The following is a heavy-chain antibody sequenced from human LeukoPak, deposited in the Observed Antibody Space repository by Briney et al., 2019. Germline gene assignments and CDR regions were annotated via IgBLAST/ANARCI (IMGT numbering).Heavy chain of an antibody. CDR3: ARDTIGRLVPYGMDV. Sequence: PSQTLSLTCTVSGGSISSGGYYWSWIRQHPGKGLEWIGYIYYSGSTYYNPSLKSRVTISVDTSKNQFSLKLSSVTAADTAVYYCARDTIGRLVPYGMDVWGKGTTVTVSS. V-gene: IGHV4-31*03. CDR2: IYYSGST. CDR1: GGSISSGGYY. J-gene: IGHJ6*04. D-gene: IGHD3-9*01.